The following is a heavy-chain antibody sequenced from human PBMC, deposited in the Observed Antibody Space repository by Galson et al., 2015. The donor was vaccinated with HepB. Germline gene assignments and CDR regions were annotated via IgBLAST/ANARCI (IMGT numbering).Heavy chain of an antibody. CDR3: ARGRPASFDY. CDR1: GYTFTTYD. CDR2: MNPNSGNA. J-gene: IGHJ4*02. V-gene: IGHV1-8*01. Sequence: SVKVSCKASGYTFTTYDINWVRQAAGQGLEWMGWMNPNSGNAGYAQNFQGRVTMTRDTSISTAYMELTSLRSEDTALYYCARGRPASFDYWGQGTLVTVSS.